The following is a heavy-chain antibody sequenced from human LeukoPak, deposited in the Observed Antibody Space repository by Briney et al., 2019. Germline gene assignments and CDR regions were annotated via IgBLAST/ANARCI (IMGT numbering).Heavy chain of an antibody. D-gene: IGHD3-16*01. V-gene: IGHV4-39*01. CDR3: ARRWGNIVGVTYEY. CDR2: IYYTGST. J-gene: IGHJ4*02. CDR1: GSSTTSVSHY. Sequence: SETLSLTCTISGSSTTSVSHYWGWIRQPPGKGLEWIGDIYYTGSTHYSPSLRSRVTMSVHTSENQFSLRLNSVTAVDTAVYYCARRWGNIVGVTYEYWGQGTLVTVSS.